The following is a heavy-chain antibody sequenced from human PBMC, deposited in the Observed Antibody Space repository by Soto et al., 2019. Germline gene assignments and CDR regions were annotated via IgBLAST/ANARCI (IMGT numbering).Heavy chain of an antibody. D-gene: IGHD3-10*01. CDR2: IKQDGSEK. V-gene: IGHV3-7*01. Sequence: GGSLRLSCAASGFAFSSYWMSWVRQAPGKGLEWVANIKQDGSEKYYVDSVKGRFTISRDNAKNSLYLQMNSLRAEDTAVYYCANYRISLDAFDIWGQGTMVTVSS. CDR3: ANYRISLDAFDI. CDR1: GFAFSSYW. J-gene: IGHJ3*02.